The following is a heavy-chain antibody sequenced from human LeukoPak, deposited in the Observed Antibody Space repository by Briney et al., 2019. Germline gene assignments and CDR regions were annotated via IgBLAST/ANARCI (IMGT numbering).Heavy chain of an antibody. V-gene: IGHV4-39*01. Sequence: TPSETLSLTCTVSGGSISSSSYYWGWIRQPPGKGLEWIGSIYYSGSTYYNPSLKSRVTISVDTSKNQFSLKLSSVTAADTAVYYCARSGIAGYFDYWGQGTLVTVSS. CDR3: ARSGIAGYFDY. D-gene: IGHD6-13*01. CDR2: IYYSGST. J-gene: IGHJ4*02. CDR1: GGSISSSSYY.